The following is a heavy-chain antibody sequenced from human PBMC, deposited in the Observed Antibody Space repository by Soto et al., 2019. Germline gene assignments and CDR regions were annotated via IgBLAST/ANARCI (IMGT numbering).Heavy chain of an antibody. CDR2: ISYDGSNK. Sequence: QVQLVESGGGVVQPGRSLRLSCAASGFTFSSYAMHWVRQAPGKGLEWVAAISYDGSNKYYADSVKGRFTISRDNSKNTLYLQMNSLRAEDTAVYYCAREGDTAMVTGSFDYWGQGTLVTVSS. CDR1: GFTFSSYA. V-gene: IGHV3-30-3*01. J-gene: IGHJ4*02. D-gene: IGHD5-18*01. CDR3: AREGDTAMVTGSFDY.